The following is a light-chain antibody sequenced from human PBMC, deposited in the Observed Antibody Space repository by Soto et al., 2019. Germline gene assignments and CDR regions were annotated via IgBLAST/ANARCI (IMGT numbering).Light chain of an antibody. J-gene: IGLJ2*01. Sequence: QSVLTQPPSASGSPRQSVTISCIGTSSDVGGYNYVSWYQQHPGKAPKLMIYEVSKRPSGVPDRYSGSKSGKTASLPGTGLQAEDEADYYCSSYAASNYLGVFGGGTKLTGL. CDR3: SSYAASNYLGV. CDR2: EVS. CDR1: SSDVGGYNY. V-gene: IGLV2-8*01.